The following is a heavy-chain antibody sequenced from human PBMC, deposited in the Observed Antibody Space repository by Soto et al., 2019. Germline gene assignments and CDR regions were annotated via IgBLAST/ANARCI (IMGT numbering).Heavy chain of an antibody. CDR3: ARRSQNGPPLWFGELLS. Sequence: QVQLQESGPGLVKPSETLSLTCTVSGASISSYYWSWIRQPPGKGLDWIGYIHYSGSINYNPSLKSRVFLSIDTSKNQFSLNLSSVTAADTAVYYCARRSQNGPPLWFGELLSWGQGTLVTVSS. J-gene: IGHJ4*02. D-gene: IGHD3-10*01. CDR2: IHYSGSI. CDR1: GASISSYY. V-gene: IGHV4-59*01.